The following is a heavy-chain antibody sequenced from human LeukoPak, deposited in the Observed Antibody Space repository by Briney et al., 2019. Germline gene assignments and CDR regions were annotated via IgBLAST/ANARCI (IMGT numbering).Heavy chain of an antibody. J-gene: IGHJ3*02. CDR3: ARGSNYAFDM. Sequence: PGGSLRLSCAASGFTVSSKYMSWVRQAPGKGLEWISFISHTGSPIYYADSVKGRFTISRDNAKNSLYLQMSSLRDDDTAVYYCARGSNYAFDMWGQGTLVTVSS. D-gene: IGHD2-8*01. CDR2: ISHTGSPI. V-gene: IGHV3-48*02. CDR1: GFTVSSKY.